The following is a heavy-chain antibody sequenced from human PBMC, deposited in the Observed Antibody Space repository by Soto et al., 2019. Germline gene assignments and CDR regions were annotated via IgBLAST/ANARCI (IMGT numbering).Heavy chain of an antibody. J-gene: IGHJ4*02. CDR1: GGSCSGSYYY. Sequence: PSETLSRTCAVSGGSCSGSYYYWAWLRQSPGKGPEWIGSVFHTGFTSYNPSLESRVSVSVDTSKSQFSLKLSAVTASDTAVYYCATSQKGYNWNYFDHWGQGALVTVSS. V-gene: IGHV4-39*01. D-gene: IGHD1-1*01. CDR3: ATSQKGYNWNYFDH. CDR2: VFHTGFT.